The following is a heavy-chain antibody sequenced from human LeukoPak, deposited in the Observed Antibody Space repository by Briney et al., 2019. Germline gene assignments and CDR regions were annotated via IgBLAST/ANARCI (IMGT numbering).Heavy chain of an antibody. CDR2: INHSGST. D-gene: IGHD3-10*01. CDR3: ARANVLLWFGESLTDYGMDV. CDR1: GGSFSGHY. Sequence: SETLSLTCAVYGGSFSGHYWSWIRQPPGKGLEWIGEINHSGSTNYNPSLKSRVTISVDTSKNQFSLKLSSVTAADTAVYYCARANVLLWFGESLTDYGMDVWGQGTTVTVSS. J-gene: IGHJ6*02. V-gene: IGHV4-34*01.